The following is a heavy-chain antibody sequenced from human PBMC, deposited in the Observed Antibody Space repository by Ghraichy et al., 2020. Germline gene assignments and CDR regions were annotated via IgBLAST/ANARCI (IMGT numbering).Heavy chain of an antibody. CDR3: AREGSNYYYDSSGYFDY. CDR2: ISSSSSYI. CDR1: GFTFSSYS. Sequence: GGSLRLSCAASGFTFSSYSMNWVRQAPGKGLEWVSSISSSSSYIYYADSVKGRFTISRDNAKNSLYMQMNSLRAEDTAVYYCAREGSNYYYDSSGYFDYWGQGTRVTVSS. D-gene: IGHD3-22*01. V-gene: IGHV3-21*01. J-gene: IGHJ4*02.